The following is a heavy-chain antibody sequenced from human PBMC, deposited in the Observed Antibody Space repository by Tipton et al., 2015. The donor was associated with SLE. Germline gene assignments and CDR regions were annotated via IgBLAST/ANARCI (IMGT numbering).Heavy chain of an antibody. Sequence: QVQLVQSGAEVKKPGSSVKVSCKASGGTFSSYPINWVRQAPGQGLEWMGGIIPIFGTANYAQKFQGRVTITADKSTSTAYMELSSLRSDDTAVYYCARTDPSDYGTSFDYWGQGTLVTVSS. V-gene: IGHV1-69*06. D-gene: IGHD4-17*01. CDR3: ARTDPSDYGTSFDY. CDR2: IIPIFGTA. J-gene: IGHJ4*02. CDR1: GGTFSSYP.